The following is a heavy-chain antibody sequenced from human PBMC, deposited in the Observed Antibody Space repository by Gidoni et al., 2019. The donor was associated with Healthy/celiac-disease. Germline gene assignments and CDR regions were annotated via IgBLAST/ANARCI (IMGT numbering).Heavy chain of an antibody. CDR1: GRTFSSYA. D-gene: IGHD1-26*01. J-gene: IGHJ4*02. Sequence: QVQLVQSGAEVTKPRSSVKVSCKPSGRTFSSYAIRWVRQAPGQGLEGMGGIIPIFGTANYAQKFQGRVTITADESTSTAYMELSSLRSEDTAVYYCARAGMGAPDDYWGQGTLVTVSA. CDR2: IIPIFGTA. V-gene: IGHV1-69*01. CDR3: ARAGMGAPDDY.